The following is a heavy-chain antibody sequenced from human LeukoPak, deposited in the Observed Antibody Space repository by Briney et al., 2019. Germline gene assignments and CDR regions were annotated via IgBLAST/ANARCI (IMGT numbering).Heavy chain of an antibody. D-gene: IGHD1-1*01. CDR3: AIHGVYNWNDYAFDV. J-gene: IGHJ3*01. CDR2: IYYSGST. Sequence: SQTLSLTCTVSGGSISSGGYYWSWIRQHPGKGLEWIGYIYYSGSTNYNPSLKSRVPISVDTSKNQFSLKLSSVTAADTAVYYCAIHGVYNWNDYAFDVWGQGTMVTVSS. CDR1: GGSISSGGYY. V-gene: IGHV4-31*03.